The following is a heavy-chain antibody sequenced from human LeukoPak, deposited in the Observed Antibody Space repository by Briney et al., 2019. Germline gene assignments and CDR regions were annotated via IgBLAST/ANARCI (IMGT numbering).Heavy chain of an antibody. J-gene: IGHJ5*02. V-gene: IGHV3-11*04. CDR1: GFTFSDYY. Sequence: GGSLRLSCAASGFTFSDYYMSWIRQAPGKGLEWVSYIISSGCTICYAVSVRGRFTIARDNAKNSLYLQMNSLRAEDTAVYYCARGCITMIVVAYNWFDPWGQGTLVSVSS. CDR3: ARGCITMIVVAYNWFDP. CDR2: IISSGCTI. D-gene: IGHD3-22*01.